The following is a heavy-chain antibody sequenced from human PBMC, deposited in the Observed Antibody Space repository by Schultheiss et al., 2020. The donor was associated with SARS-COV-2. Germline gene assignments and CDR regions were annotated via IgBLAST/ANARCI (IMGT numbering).Heavy chain of an antibody. D-gene: IGHD2-2*01. CDR2: IYPGDSDT. J-gene: IGHJ6*03. V-gene: IGHV5-51*01. CDR1: GYSFTSYW. Sequence: GESLKISCKGSGYSFTSYWIGWVRQMPGKGLEWMGIIYPGDSDTRCSPSFQGQVTISADKSISTAYLQWSSLKASDTAMYYCARLPTRLSYYYYYMDVWGKGTTVTVSS. CDR3: ARLPTRLSYYYYYMDV.